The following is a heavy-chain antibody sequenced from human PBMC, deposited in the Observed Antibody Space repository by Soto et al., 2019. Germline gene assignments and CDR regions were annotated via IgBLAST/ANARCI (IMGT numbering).Heavy chain of an antibody. D-gene: IGHD6-13*01. V-gene: IGHV1-2*04. J-gene: IGHJ5*02. CDR3: ARARGIAAAGKNNWFDP. Sequence: ASVKVSCKASGYTFTGYYMHWVRQAPGQGLEWMGWINPNSGGTNYAQKFQGWVTMTRETSISTAYMELSRLRSDDTAVYYCARARGIAAAGKNNWFDPWGQGTLVTVSS. CDR2: INPNSGGT. CDR1: GYTFTGYY.